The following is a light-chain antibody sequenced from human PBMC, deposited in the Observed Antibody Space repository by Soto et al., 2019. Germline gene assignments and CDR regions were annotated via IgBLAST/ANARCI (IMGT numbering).Light chain of an antibody. V-gene: IGKV3-15*01. CDR1: QSVKIN. Sequence: EIVLTQSPATLSVSPGDRATLSCRASQSVKINLAWYQQQPRQAPRLLIFGASSRANGIPARFSGSGSGTEFTRTITNLQTEDFAVYYCQQYNQWPRTLGQGTTVDIK. CDR3: QQYNQWPRT. J-gene: IGKJ1*01. CDR2: GAS.